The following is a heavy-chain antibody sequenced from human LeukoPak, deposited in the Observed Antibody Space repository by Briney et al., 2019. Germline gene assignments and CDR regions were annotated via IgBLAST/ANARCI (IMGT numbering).Heavy chain of an antibody. D-gene: IGHD3-22*01. V-gene: IGHV3-21*01. CDR1: GFTFSSYS. J-gene: IGHJ4*02. Sequence: GGSLRLSCAASGFTFSSYSMNWVRQAPGKGLEWVSSISSSSSYIYYADSVKGRFTISGDNAKNSLYLQMNSLRAEDTAVYYCAREDYYDSSGYGPAPYWGQGTLVTVSS. CDR3: AREDYYDSSGYGPAPY. CDR2: ISSSSSYI.